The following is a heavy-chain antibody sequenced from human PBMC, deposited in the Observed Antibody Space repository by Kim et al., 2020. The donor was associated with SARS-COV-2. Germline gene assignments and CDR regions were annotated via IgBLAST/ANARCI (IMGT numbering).Heavy chain of an antibody. V-gene: IGHV3-23*01. D-gene: IGHD3-16*01. J-gene: IGHJ4*02. Sequence: YSAESVKGRFTITRDKTKNTLYLQMKSLRAKATAVYYCAKGSRGGDEDYWGQGTLVTVSS. CDR3: AKGSRGGDEDY.